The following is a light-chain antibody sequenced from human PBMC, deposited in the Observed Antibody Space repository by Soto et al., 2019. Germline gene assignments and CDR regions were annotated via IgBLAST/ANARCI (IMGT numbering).Light chain of an antibody. CDR1: QNLGTLY. J-gene: IGKJ1*01. Sequence: EIVLTQSPGTLSLSPFQRETLXPRASQNLGTLYLAWFQQKSGQAPRLLIYSASRRATGIPDRFSGSESGTDFTLTISRLEPEDFAVYYCQQYGDSRWTFGQGTKVDIK. V-gene: IGKV3-20*01. CDR3: QQYGDSRWT. CDR2: SAS.